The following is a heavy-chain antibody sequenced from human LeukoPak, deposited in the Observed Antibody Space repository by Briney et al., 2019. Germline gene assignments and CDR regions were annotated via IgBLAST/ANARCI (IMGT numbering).Heavy chain of an antibody. D-gene: IGHD6-13*01. V-gene: IGHV1-8*01. CDR2: MNPNSGNT. J-gene: IGHJ4*02. CDR1: GYTFTSYD. Sequence: ASVKVSCKASGYTFTSYDINWVRQATGQGLEWMGWMNPNSGNTGYAQKFQGRVTMTRNTSISTAYMELSSLRSEDTAVYYCAREHAGYSSSWFPHSSGWYYDYWGQGTLVTVSS. CDR3: AREHAGYSSSWFPHSSGWYYDY.